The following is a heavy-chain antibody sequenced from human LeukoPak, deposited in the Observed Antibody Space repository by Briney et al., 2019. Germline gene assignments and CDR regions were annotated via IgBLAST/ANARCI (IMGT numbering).Heavy chain of an antibody. CDR2: INPNSGGT. J-gene: IGHJ4*02. CDR3: ASGRTDIVVVPATLRNYYFDY. CDR1: GYTFTGYY. Sequence: ASVKVSCKASGYTFTGYYMHWVRQAPGQGLEWMGWINPNSGGTNYAQKFQGRVTMTRDTSISTAYMELSRLRSDDTAVYYCASGRTDIVVVPATLRNYYFDYWGQGTLVTVSS. V-gene: IGHV1-2*02. D-gene: IGHD2-2*01.